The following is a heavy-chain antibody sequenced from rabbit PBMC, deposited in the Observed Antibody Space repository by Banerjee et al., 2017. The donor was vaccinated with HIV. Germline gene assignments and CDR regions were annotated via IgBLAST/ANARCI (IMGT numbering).Heavy chain of an antibody. J-gene: IGHJ4*01. CDR3: VRDINTSFKL. V-gene: IGHV1S47*01. Sequence: QEQLVESGGGLVQPEGSLTLTCKASGSDISSNAMCWVRQAPGKGLELIACIYSSNGDKWYASWVNGRFTISKTSSTTVTLRTTSLTAADTATYFCVRDINTSFKLWGPGTLVTVS. CDR1: GSDISSNA. CDR2: IYSSNGDK. D-gene: IGHD1-1*01.